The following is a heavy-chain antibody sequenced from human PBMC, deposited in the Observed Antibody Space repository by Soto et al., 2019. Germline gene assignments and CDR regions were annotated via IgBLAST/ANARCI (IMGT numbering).Heavy chain of an antibody. CDR1: GFTFSSYW. Sequence: EVQLVDSGGGLVQPGWSLRLSCAASGFTFSSYWMHWVRQAPGKGLVWVSRINSDGSSTSYADSVKGRFTISRDNAKNTLYVQMNSLRAEDTAVYYCARDRYDFWSGYYLGKNDAFDIWGQGTMVTVSS. V-gene: IGHV3-74*01. CDR3: ARDRYDFWSGYYLGKNDAFDI. CDR2: INSDGSST. D-gene: IGHD3-3*01. J-gene: IGHJ3*02.